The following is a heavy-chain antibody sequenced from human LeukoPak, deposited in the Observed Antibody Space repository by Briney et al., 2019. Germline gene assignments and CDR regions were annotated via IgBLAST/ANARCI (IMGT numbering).Heavy chain of an antibody. CDR2: INPNSGGT. Sequence: ASVKVSCKASGYTFTGYYMHWVRQAPGQGLEWMGWINPNSGGTNYAQKFQGRVAMTRDTSISTAYMELNRLRSDDTAMYYCAREYSTSWYSGYYYYMDVWGTGTTVTVS. CDR3: AREYSTSWYSGYYYYMDV. D-gene: IGHD6-13*01. V-gene: IGHV1-2*02. J-gene: IGHJ6*03. CDR1: GYTFTGYY.